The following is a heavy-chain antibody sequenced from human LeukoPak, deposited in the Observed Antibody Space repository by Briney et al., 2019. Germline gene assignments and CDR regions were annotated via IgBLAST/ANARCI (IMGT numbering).Heavy chain of an antibody. CDR1: GFTVSSNY. V-gene: IGHV3-53*01. J-gene: IGHJ4*02. D-gene: IGHD1-26*01. CDR3: ARGLSGSYHYFDY. Sequence: GGSLRLSCAVSGFTVSSNYMSWVRQAPGKGLEWVSVIYSGGSTYYADSVNGRFTISRDNSKNTLYLQVNSLRAEDTAVYYCARGLSGSYHYFDYWGQGTLVTVSS. CDR2: IYSGGST.